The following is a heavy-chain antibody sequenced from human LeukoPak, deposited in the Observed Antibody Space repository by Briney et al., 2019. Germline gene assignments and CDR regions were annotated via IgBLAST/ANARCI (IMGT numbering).Heavy chain of an antibody. D-gene: IGHD5-18*01. J-gene: IGHJ6*03. CDR1: GGSFSGYY. V-gene: IGHV4-34*01. CDR3: ARIQQGYYYYMDV. CDR2: INHSGST. Sequence: PSETLSLTCAVYGGSFSGYYWSWIRQPPGKGLEWIGEINHSGSTNYNPSLKSRVTISVDTSKNQFSLKLSSVTAADTAVYYCARIQQGYYYYMDVWGKGTTVTVSS.